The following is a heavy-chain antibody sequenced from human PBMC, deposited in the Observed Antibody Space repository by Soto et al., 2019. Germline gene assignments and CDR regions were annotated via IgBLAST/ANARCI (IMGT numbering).Heavy chain of an antibody. Sequence: GESLKISCNGSGYSFTSYWISWVRQMPGKGLEWMGRLDPSDSYTNYSPSFQGHVTISADKSISTAYLQWSSLKDSETAMYYCARLGYYDFWSGYFGNYYYYGMDVWGQGTTVTVSS. CDR3: ARLGYYDFWSGYFGNYYYYGMDV. CDR1: GYSFTSYW. V-gene: IGHV5-10-1*01. J-gene: IGHJ6*02. D-gene: IGHD3-3*01. CDR2: LDPSDSYT.